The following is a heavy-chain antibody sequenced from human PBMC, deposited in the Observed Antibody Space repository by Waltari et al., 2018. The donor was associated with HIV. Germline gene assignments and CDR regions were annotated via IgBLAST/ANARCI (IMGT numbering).Heavy chain of an antibody. J-gene: IGHJ4*02. CDR3: ARDWWQLPSGGYFFDY. Sequence: EVKKPGASVKVSCTASRFTFTAYYVHWVRQAPGQGLEWMGWINPKSGVTHFAQNFQGRINMTRDTSIKTAYLELSRLQSDDTAVYYCARDWWQLPSGGYFFDYWGQGTLVTVSS. D-gene: IGHD2-15*01. V-gene: IGHV1-2*02. CDR1: RFTFTAYY. CDR2: INPKSGVT.